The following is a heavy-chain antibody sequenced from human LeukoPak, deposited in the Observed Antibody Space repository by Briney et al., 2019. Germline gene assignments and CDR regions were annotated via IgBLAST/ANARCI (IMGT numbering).Heavy chain of an antibody. Sequence: SETLSLTCTVSGGSISSSSYYWGWIRQPPGKGLEWIGSIYYSGSTYYNPSLKSRATISVDTSNNQYLLRLSSVAAADTAVYYCGRIDSSGYEFDYWGQGTLVTVSS. CDR3: GRIDSSGYEFDY. D-gene: IGHD3-22*01. J-gene: IGHJ4*02. CDR1: GGSISSSSYY. CDR2: IYYSGST. V-gene: IGHV4-39*01.